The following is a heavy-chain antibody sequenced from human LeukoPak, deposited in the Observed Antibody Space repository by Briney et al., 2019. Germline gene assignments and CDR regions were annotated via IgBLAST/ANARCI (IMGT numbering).Heavy chain of an antibody. V-gene: IGHV3-33*01. CDR3: ARVGLVGATTLYYFDY. CDR1: GFTFSSYG. J-gene: IGHJ4*02. CDR2: IWYDGSNK. Sequence: PGGSLRLSCAASGFTFSSYGMPWVRQAPGKGLEWVAVIWYDGSNKYYADSVKGRFTISRDNSKNTLYLQMNSLRAEDTAVYYCARVGLVGATTLYYFDYWGQGTLVTVSS. D-gene: IGHD1-26*01.